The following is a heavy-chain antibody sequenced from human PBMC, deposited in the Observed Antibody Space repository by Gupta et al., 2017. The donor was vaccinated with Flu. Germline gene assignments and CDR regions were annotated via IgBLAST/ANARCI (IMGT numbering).Heavy chain of an antibody. V-gene: IGHV3-73*01. J-gene: IGHJ5*02. Sequence: EVQLVVSGGGLFEPGGSLTLSCAASVFTFIGSTMHWVRQASGKGLEWVSRIRSKANSYATVYAASVKGRFTISRDDSKNTAYLQMNSLQTDDTAVYYCARGMDGGWFDPRGQGTLVTVSS. CDR3: ARGMDGGWFDP. D-gene: IGHD2-2*03. CDR2: IRSKANSYAT. CDR1: VFTFIGST.